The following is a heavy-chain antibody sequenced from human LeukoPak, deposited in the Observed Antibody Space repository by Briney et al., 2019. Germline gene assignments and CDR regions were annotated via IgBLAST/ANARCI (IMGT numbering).Heavy chain of an antibody. J-gene: IGHJ4*02. CDR2: IYYSGST. V-gene: IGHV4-39*07. Sequence: SETLSLTCTVSGGSISSSSYNWGWIRQPPGKGLEWIGNIYYSGSTYHNPSLKSRVTISVDTSKNQFSLKLSSVTAADTAVYYCARDLSGSYDHGGLDYWGQGTLVTVSS. CDR1: GGSISSSSYN. CDR3: ARDLSGSYDHGGLDY. D-gene: IGHD1-26*01.